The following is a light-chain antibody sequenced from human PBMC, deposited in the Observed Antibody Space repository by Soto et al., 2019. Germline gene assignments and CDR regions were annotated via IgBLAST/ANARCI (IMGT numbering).Light chain of an antibody. CDR3: SSYTSSSTLV. J-gene: IGLJ2*01. CDR1: SSDVGGYNY. CDR2: EVS. V-gene: IGLV2-14*01. Sequence: QSALTQPASVSGSPGQSITISCTGTSSDVGGYNYVSWYQQHPGKAPKLMIYEVSNRPSGVYNRFSGSKSGNTASLTISGLQAEDEADYYGSSYTSSSTLVFGGGTKLTVL.